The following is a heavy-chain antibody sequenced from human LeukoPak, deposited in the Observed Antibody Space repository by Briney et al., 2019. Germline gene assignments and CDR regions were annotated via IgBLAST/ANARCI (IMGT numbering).Heavy chain of an antibody. J-gene: IGHJ4*02. Sequence: GGSLRLSCAASGFTFRSYAMSWVRQAPWKGLDWVSAISSGGDATYYADSVKGRSTISRDNSKNTLYLQMNSLRAEDTAVYYCAKRDTNGRYYFDYWGQGALVTVSS. V-gene: IGHV3-23*01. CDR3: AKRDTNGRYYFDY. CDR1: GFTFRSYA. CDR2: ISSGGDAT. D-gene: IGHD2-8*01.